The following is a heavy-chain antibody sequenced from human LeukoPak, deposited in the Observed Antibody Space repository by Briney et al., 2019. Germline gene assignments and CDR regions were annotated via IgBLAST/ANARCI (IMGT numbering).Heavy chain of an antibody. D-gene: IGHD1-14*01. CDR2: IYSGGST. Sequence: GGSLRLSCAASGFTVSSNYMSWVRQAPGKGLEWVSVIYSGGSTYYADSVKGRFTISRDNSKNTLYLQMNSLRADDPAVYYCARGTRMTPFDYWGQGTLVTVSS. CDR1: GFTVSSNY. J-gene: IGHJ4*02. V-gene: IGHV3-53*01. CDR3: ARGTRMTPFDY.